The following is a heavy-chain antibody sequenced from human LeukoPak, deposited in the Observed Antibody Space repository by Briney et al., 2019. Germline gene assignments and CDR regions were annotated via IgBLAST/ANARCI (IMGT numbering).Heavy chain of an antibody. CDR2: INPKTGGT. J-gene: IGHJ4*02. V-gene: IGHV1-2*02. Sequence: ASVKVSCKASGYTFTGYYMHWVRQAPGQGLEWMGWINPKTGGTNYAQKFRGRVTMTRDTSISTACMELSRVRSDDTAVYYCARNRYGDYTPDYWGQGTLVTVSS. CDR1: GYTFTGYY. D-gene: IGHD4-17*01. CDR3: ARNRYGDYTPDY.